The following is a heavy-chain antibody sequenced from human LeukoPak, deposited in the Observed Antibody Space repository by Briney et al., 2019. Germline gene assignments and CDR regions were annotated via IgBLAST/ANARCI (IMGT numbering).Heavy chain of an antibody. CDR2: INPSGGTT. Sequence: ASVKVSCKASGYTFTSYYMHWVRQAPGQGLEWMGIINPSGGTTSYPQKFQGRVAMTRDTSTSTVYMELSSLRSEDTAVYYCARAVLSRWSLQQWFDLWGQGTLVTVSS. V-gene: IGHV1-46*01. CDR1: GYTFTSYY. D-gene: IGHD3-22*01. CDR3: ARAVLSRWSLQQWFDL. J-gene: IGHJ5*02.